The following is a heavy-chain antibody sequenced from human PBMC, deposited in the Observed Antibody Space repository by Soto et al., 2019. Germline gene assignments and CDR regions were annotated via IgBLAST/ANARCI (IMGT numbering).Heavy chain of an antibody. J-gene: IGHJ6*02. Sequence: PSETLSLTCTVSGGSISSGGYYWSWVRQHPGKGLEWIGYIYDSGSTYYNPSLKSRVTVSVDTSKNQFSLKLSSVTAADTAVYYCARDQGDYYGSRTYSFGMDVWGQGTTVTVSS. CDR1: GGSISSGGYY. CDR3: ARDQGDYYGSRTYSFGMDV. D-gene: IGHD3-10*01. CDR2: IYDSGST. V-gene: IGHV4-31*03.